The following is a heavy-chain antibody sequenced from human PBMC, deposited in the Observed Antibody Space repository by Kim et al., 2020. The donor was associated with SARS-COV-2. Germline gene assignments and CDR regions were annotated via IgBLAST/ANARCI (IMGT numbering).Heavy chain of an antibody. J-gene: IGHJ5*02. CDR3: TSCYCCSSTAANRFDP. Sequence: MKVRFTISRDGSQNTLYLQLNSLKTEDTAVYYCTSCYCCSSTAANRFDPWGQGTLVTVSS. D-gene: IGHD2-2*01. V-gene: IGHV3-15*01.